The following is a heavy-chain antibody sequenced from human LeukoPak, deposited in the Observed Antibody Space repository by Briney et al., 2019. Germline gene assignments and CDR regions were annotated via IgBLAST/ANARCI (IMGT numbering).Heavy chain of an antibody. V-gene: IGHV4-30-2*01. D-gene: IGHD6-13*01. Sequence: ASETLSLTCTVSGGSISSGGYYWSWIRQPPGKGLEWIGYIYHSGSTYYNPSLKSRVTISVDRSKNQFSLKLSCVTAADTAVYYCARVREPSSSWDADYWGQGTLVTVSS. J-gene: IGHJ4*02. CDR3: ARVREPSSSWDADY. CDR2: IYHSGST. CDR1: GGSISSGGYY.